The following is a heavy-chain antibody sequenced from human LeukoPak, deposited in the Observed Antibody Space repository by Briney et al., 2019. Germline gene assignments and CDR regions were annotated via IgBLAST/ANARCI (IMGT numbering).Heavy chain of an antibody. CDR3: ARKLGSWFDP. Sequence: ASVKVSCKASGYTFTSYGISWVRQAPGQGLEWMGWISAYNGNTNYAQKFQGRVTMTRDTSTSTVYMELSSLRSEDTAVYYCARKLGSWFDPWGQGTLVTVSS. CDR1: GYTFTSYG. V-gene: IGHV1-18*01. CDR2: ISAYNGNT. J-gene: IGHJ5*02. D-gene: IGHD7-27*01.